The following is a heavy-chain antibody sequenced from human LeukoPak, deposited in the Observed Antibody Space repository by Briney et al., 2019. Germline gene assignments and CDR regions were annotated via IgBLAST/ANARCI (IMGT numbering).Heavy chain of an antibody. CDR2: IYNSGST. J-gene: IGHJ4*02. D-gene: IGHD2-21*01. CDR3: ARRGGAGRSFDY. CDR1: GASVNSGGSY. Sequence: SETLSLTCTVSGASVNSGGSYWSWIRLPPGKGLEWIGNIYNSGSTNYNPSLKSRVTIPVDTSKNQLSLKVTSVTAADTAVYYCARRGGAGRSFDYWGQGTLVTVSS. V-gene: IGHV4-61*08.